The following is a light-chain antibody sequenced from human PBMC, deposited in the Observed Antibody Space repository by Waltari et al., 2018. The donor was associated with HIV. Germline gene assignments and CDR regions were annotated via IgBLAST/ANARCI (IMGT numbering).Light chain of an antibody. CDR2: WAS. J-gene: IGKJ1*01. Sequence: DIVMTQSPDSLALSLGERATINCNSSQTVLSSSNNKNYLAGYQQKPGHPPRVLIYWASTREFGVPDRFSGSGSGTDFTLTISNLQAEDVAVYSCQQYYSSPATFGQGTKVEIK. CDR3: QQYYSSPAT. V-gene: IGKV4-1*01. CDR1: QTVLSSSNNKNY.